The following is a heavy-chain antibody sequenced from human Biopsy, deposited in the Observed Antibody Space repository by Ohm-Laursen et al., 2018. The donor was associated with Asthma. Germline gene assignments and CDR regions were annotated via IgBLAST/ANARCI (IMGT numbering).Heavy chain of an antibody. CDR3: AKRRGYSGHDNDY. Sequence: SLRLSCTASGFMFRSFGMHWVRQAPGKGLERVAVISYDGNHKFYEDSVKGRFTISRDNSKNTLYLQMNSLRTEDTAVHYCAKRRGYSGHDNDYWGQGTLVIVSS. D-gene: IGHD5-12*01. CDR1: GFMFRSFG. V-gene: IGHV3-30*18. J-gene: IGHJ4*02. CDR2: ISYDGNHK.